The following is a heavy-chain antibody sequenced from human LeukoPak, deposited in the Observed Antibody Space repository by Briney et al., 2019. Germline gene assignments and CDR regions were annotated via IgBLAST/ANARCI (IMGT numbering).Heavy chain of an antibody. CDR1: GGSISSSSYY. CDR2: IYYSGST. J-gene: IGHJ6*02. Sequence: PSETLSLTCTVSGGSISSSSYYWGWIRQPPGKGLEWIGSIYYSGSTYYNPSLKSRVTISVDTSKNQFSLKLSSVTAADTAVYYCARALYYDILTGYQAPYYYYGMDVWGQGTTVTVSS. D-gene: IGHD3-9*01. CDR3: ARALYYDILTGYQAPYYYYGMDV. V-gene: IGHV4-39*07.